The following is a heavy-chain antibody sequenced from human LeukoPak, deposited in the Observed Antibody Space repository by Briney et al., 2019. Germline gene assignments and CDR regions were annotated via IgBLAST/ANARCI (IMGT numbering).Heavy chain of an antibody. D-gene: IGHD3-10*01. V-gene: IGHV4-39*07. CDR3: ARVQRGLYGSGFFDY. Sequence: SETLSLTCTVSGGSISSSSYYWGWIRQPPGKGLEWIGSIYYSGSTYYNPSLKSRVTISVDTSKNQFSLKLSSVTAADTAVYYCARVQRGLYGSGFFDYWGQGTLVTVSS. CDR2: IYYSGST. J-gene: IGHJ4*02. CDR1: GGSISSSSYY.